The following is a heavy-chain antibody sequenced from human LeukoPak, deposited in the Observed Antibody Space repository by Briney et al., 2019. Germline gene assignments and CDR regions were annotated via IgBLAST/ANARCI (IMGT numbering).Heavy chain of an antibody. CDR3: AKDSARHMVRGVNFLFDY. V-gene: IGHV3-23*01. CDR1: GFTFSSYA. Sequence: GGSLRLSCAASGFTFSSYAMSWVRQAPGKGLEWVSAISGSGGSTYYADSVKGRFTISRDNSKNTLYLQLNSLRVEDTAVYYCAKDSARHMVRGVNFLFDYWGQGTLVTVSS. D-gene: IGHD3-10*01. J-gene: IGHJ4*02. CDR2: ISGSGGST.